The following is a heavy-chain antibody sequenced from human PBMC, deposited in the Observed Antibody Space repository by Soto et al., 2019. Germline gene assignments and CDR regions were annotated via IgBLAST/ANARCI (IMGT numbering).Heavy chain of an antibody. V-gene: IGHV3-30*03. CDR2: ISYDGSNK. D-gene: IGHD3-10*01. CDR1: GFTFSSYG. Sequence: QVQLVESGGGVVQPGRSLRLSCAASGFTFSSYGMHWVRQAPGKGLEWVAVISYDGSNKYYADSVKGRFTISSDNSKNTLYLQMYSLRAEDTAVYYCAPWFGAFDYWGQGTLVTVSS. CDR3: APWFGAFDY. J-gene: IGHJ4*02.